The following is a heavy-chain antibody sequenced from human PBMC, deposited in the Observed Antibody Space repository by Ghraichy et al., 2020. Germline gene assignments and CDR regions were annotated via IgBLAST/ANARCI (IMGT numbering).Heavy chain of an antibody. CDR2: ISSSSYI. D-gene: IGHD2-15*01. CDR3: ARPYCSGGSCYSDWYFDL. J-gene: IGHJ2*01. CDR1: GFTFSSYS. V-gene: IGHV3-21*01. Sequence: GSLRLSCAASGFTFSSYSMNWVRQAPGKGLEWVSSISSSSYIYYADSVKGRFTISRDNAKNSLYLQMNSLRAEDTAVYYCARPYCSGGSCYSDWYFDLWGRGTLVTVSS.